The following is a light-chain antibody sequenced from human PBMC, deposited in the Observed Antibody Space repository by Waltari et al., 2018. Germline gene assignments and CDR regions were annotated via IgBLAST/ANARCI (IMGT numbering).Light chain of an antibody. CDR3: QKYDFLPAT. V-gene: IGKV3-20*01. CDR2: HAA. Sequence: EIVLTQSPGTLSLSPGERATLSCRARPGVGKYLAWDQQRPGQAPRPHLYHAAIRANGIPDRLSGSGYGTDFSLTISRLEPEDFAVYYCQKYDFLPATFGQGTTVEIK. J-gene: IGKJ1*01. CDR1: PGVGKY.